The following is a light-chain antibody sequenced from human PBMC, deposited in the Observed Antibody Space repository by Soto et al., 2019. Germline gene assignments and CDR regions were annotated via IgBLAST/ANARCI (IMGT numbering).Light chain of an antibody. CDR2: GAS. J-gene: IGKJ1*01. CDR1: QSVTTN. V-gene: IGKV3-15*01. Sequence: EIVVTQSPATLSVSPGERATLSCRASQSVTTNLAWYQQKPGQAPRLLIYGASTRATGIPARFSGSGSGTEFTLTISSLQSEDFAIYYCQQYHNWRTLGQGTKVDIK. CDR3: QQYHNWRT.